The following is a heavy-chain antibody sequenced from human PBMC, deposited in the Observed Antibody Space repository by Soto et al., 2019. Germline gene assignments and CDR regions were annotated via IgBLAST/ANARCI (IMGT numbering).Heavy chain of an antibody. CDR2: IYWDDDK. Sequence: QITLKESGPTLVKPTQTLTLTCTFSGFSLSTSGVGVGWIRQPPGKALEWLALIYWDDDKRYSPSLKSRLTITKDTSKNQVVLTMTNMDPVDTAKYYCVHIGWRYYYDSSGRMYYFDYWGQGTLVTVSS. CDR1: GFSLSTSGVG. V-gene: IGHV2-5*02. J-gene: IGHJ4*02. D-gene: IGHD3-22*01. CDR3: VHIGWRYYYDSSGRMYYFDY.